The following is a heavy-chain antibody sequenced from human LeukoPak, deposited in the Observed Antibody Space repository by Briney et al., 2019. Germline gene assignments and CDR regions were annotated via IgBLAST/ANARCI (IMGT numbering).Heavy chain of an antibody. J-gene: IGHJ4*02. CDR1: GFTFSDYY. D-gene: IGHD3-3*01. Sequence: GGSLRLSCAASGFTFSDYYMSWIRQAPGKGLEWVSYISHTANTIFYTDSVKGRFTISRDNAKNSLYLQMNSLTAEDTAVYYCARYDLWSGFPIFPRYWGQGALVSVTS. V-gene: IGHV3-11*04. CDR3: ARYDLWSGFPIFPRY. CDR2: ISHTANTI.